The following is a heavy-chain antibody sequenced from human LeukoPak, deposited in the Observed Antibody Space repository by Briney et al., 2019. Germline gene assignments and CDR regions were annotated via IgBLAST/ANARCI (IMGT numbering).Heavy chain of an antibody. V-gene: IGHV3-30*18. D-gene: IGHD2-21*02. CDR2: ISYDGSNK. J-gene: IGHJ1*01. CDR3: AKVGEPGLRWAYFQH. CDR1: GFTFSSYG. Sequence: GGSLRLSCAASGFTFSSYGMHWVRQAPGKGLEWVAVISYDGSNKYYADSVKGRFTISRDNSKNTLYLQMNSLRAEDTAVYYCAKVGEPGLRWAYFQHWGQGTLVTVSS.